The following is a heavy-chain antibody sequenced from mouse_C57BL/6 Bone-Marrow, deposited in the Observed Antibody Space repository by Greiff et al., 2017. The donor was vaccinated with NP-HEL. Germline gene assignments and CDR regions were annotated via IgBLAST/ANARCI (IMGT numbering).Heavy chain of an antibody. J-gene: IGHJ1*03. D-gene: IGHD1-1*01. CDR3: ARPYYYGSSLPYWYFDV. CDR1: GFTFSSYG. V-gene: IGHV5-6*01. CDR2: ISSGGSYT. Sequence: EVKLVESGGDLVKPGGSLKLSCAASGFTFSSYGMSWVRQTPDKRLEWVATISSGGSYTYYPDSVKGRFTISRDNAKNTLYLQMSSLKSEDTAMYYCARPYYYGSSLPYWYFDVWGTGTTVTVSS.